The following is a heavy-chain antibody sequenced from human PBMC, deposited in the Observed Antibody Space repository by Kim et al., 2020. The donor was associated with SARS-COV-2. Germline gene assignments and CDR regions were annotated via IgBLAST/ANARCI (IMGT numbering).Heavy chain of an antibody. D-gene: IGHD3-10*01. Sequence: VKARITTAGDNSKNTLYLQMNSLRAADTAVYYCAKDLDYYGSGTPYYFDYWGQGTLVTVSS. J-gene: IGHJ4*02. V-gene: IGHV3-30*02. CDR3: AKDLDYYGSGTPYYFDY.